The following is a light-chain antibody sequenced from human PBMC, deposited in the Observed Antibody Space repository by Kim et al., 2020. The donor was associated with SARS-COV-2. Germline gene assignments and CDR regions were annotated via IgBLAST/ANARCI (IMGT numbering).Light chain of an antibody. CDR2: QDL. CDR3: QAWDSGTVV. Sequence: SYELTQPPSVSVSPGQTVTLTCSGEKLGEKYSCWYQQKSGRSPIVLIYQDLKRPSGIPERFPGSTFGNTATLTISGTQAVDEADYYCQAWDSGTVVFGGGTKLTVL. J-gene: IGLJ2*01. CDR1: KLGEKY. V-gene: IGLV3-1*01.